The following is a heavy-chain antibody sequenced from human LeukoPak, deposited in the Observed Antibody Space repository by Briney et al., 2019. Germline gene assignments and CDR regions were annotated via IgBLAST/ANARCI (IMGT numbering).Heavy chain of an antibody. D-gene: IGHD3-10*01. CDR3: ARGPGKASFDY. CDR1: GFTFSSYG. CDR2: ISKDGSVK. Sequence: PGGSLRLSCAASGFTFSSYGMSWVRQAPGKGLEWVAIISKDGSVKYYGDSVRGRFTISRDNSKNTLYLQMNSLRAEDTAVYYCARGPGKASFDYWGQGTLVTVSS. J-gene: IGHJ4*02. V-gene: IGHV3-30*03.